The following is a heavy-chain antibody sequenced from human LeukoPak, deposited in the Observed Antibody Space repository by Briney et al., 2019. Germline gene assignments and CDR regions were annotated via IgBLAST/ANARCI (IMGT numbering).Heavy chain of an antibody. Sequence: SETLSLTCTVSGGSISSSSYYWGWIRQPPGKGLEWIGSIYYSGSTYYNPSLKSRVTISVDTSKNQFSLKLSSVTAADTAVYYCARVSITGTTGYWGQGTLVTVSS. V-gene: IGHV4-39*07. CDR2: IYYSGST. J-gene: IGHJ4*02. CDR3: ARVSITGTTGY. CDR1: GGSISSSSYY. D-gene: IGHD1-7*01.